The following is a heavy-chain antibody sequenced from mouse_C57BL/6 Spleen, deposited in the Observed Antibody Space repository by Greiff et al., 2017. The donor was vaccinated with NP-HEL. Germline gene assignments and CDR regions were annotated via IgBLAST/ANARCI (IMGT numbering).Heavy chain of an antibody. CDR1: GYSITSGYY. D-gene: IGHD1-1*01. CDR3: AREYYGSPFDY. Sequence: VQLQQSGPGLVKPSQSLSLTCSVTGYSITSGYYWNWIRQFPGNKLEWMGYISYDGSNNYNPSLKNRISITRDTSKNQFFLKLNSVTTEDTATYYCAREYYGSPFDYWGQGTTLTVSS. J-gene: IGHJ2*01. CDR2: ISYDGSN. V-gene: IGHV3-6*01.